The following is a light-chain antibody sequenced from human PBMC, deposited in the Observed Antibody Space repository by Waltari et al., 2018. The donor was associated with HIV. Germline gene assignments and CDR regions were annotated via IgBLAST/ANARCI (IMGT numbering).Light chain of an antibody. V-gene: IGLV2-23*02. CDR1: NNDIGSHDY. CDR3: SSFVNGGTYV. CDR2: DVN. J-gene: IGLJ1*01. Sequence: PLTQPASVSGSPGQSVTIFCPGTNNDIGSHDYVSWYRVVPDKAPKLLIFDVNRRPSDISPPFSGSKSGYTASLMIFGLQPEDEADYFCSSFVNGGTYVFGSGTKV.